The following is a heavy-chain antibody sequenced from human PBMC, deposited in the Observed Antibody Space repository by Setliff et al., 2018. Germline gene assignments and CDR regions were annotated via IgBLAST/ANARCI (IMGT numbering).Heavy chain of an antibody. CDR2: INTNTGNP. V-gene: IGHV7-4-1*01. Sequence: ASVKVSCKASGYTFRSYAMNWVRQAPGQGLEWMGWINTNTGNPTYAQGFTGRFVFSLXXXVSTTXXXIXXXXXXEXXXXYCARGGGIITIFGVVTSDYYYYMDVWGTGTTVTVSS. CDR3: ARGGGIITIFGVVTSDYYYYMDV. CDR1: GYTFRSYA. D-gene: IGHD3-3*01. J-gene: IGHJ6*03.